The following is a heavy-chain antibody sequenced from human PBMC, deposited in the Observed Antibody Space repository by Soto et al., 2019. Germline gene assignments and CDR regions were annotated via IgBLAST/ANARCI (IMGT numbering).Heavy chain of an antibody. CDR2: ITSSGSTT. V-gene: IGHV3-11*01. Sequence: GSLRVSGAASVFTFSDYYMSWIRQAPGKGLEWVSSITSSGSTTYYTDSVKGRFTISRDNAKNSLYLQMNSLRAEDTAVYYCARERYSYGPYYFDYWGQGTLVTVSS. CDR3: ARERYSYGPYYFDY. CDR1: VFTFSDYY. J-gene: IGHJ4*02. D-gene: IGHD5-18*01.